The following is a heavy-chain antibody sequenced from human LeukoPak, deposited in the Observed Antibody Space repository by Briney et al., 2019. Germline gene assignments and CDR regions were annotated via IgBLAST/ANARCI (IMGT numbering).Heavy chain of an antibody. CDR2: VYVNGIT. CDR3: ARRAYYDYSGYHPTSGYFDP. D-gene: IGHD3-22*01. Sequence: SETLSLTCTVSGGSMFNYYCNWIRQPPGKGLEWIGYVYVNGITNYSPSLRSRGTISIATSKNQFSLRLTSVTAADTAIYYCARRAYYDYSGYHPTSGYFDPWGRGTLVSVS. CDR1: GGSMFNYY. J-gene: IGHJ2*01. V-gene: IGHV4-4*08.